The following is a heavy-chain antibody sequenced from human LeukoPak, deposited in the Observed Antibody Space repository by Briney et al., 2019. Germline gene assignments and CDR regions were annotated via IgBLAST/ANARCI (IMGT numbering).Heavy chain of an antibody. CDR3: ARVLATVTTGGMDV. J-gene: IGHJ6*04. CDR1: GVSVSSGSYY. Sequence: KPSETLSLTCTVSGVSVSSGSYYWSWIRQPPGKGLEWIGYIYYSGRTNYNPSLKSRDTISVDASKNQFSLKLSSVTAAGTAVYYCARVLATVTTGGMDVWGKGTTVTVSS. D-gene: IGHD4-17*01. V-gene: IGHV4-61*01. CDR2: IYYSGRT.